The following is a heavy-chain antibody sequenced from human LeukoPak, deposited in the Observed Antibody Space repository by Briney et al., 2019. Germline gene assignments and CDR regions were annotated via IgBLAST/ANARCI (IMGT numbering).Heavy chain of an antibody. CDR2: VDYSGGDT. CDR3: ARDVTSPEAFDI. V-gene: IGHV3-23*01. Sequence: GGSLRLSCIASGFTLSSYEMSWIRQAPGKGLEWVSSVDYSGGDTHYADSVMGRFTISRDNSKNTLYLQLNSLSADDTAVYYCARDVTSPEAFDIWGQGTMVTVSS. J-gene: IGHJ3*02. CDR1: GFTLSSYE. D-gene: IGHD2-21*02.